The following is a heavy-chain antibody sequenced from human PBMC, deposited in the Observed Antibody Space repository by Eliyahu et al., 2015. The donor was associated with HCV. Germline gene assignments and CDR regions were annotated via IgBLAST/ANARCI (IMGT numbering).Heavy chain of an antibody. CDR3: ARKWDYDFWSGYQTSRGAFDI. CDR1: GFTFSSYW. CDR2: IKQDGSEK. J-gene: IGHJ3*02. D-gene: IGHD3-3*01. Sequence: EVQLVESEGGLVQPGGSLRLSCAASGFTFSSYWXSWVRQAPGKGLGWVANIKQDGSEKYYVDSVKGRFTISRDNAKNSLYLQMNSLRAEDTAVYYCARKWDYDFWSGYQTSRGAFDIWGQGTMVTVSS. V-gene: IGHV3-7*01.